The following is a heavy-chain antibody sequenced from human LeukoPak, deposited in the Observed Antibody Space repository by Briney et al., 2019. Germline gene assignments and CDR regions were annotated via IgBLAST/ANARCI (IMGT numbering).Heavy chain of an antibody. CDR3: AKLISYDFWSGYYYDC. CDR2: ISGSGGST. CDR1: GFTFSSYA. J-gene: IGHJ4*02. D-gene: IGHD3-3*01. V-gene: IGHV3-23*01. Sequence: GGSLRLSRAASGFTFSSYAMSWVRQAPGKGLEWVSAISGSGGSTYYADSVKGRFTISRDKSKNTLYLQLNSLRAEDTAVYYCAKLISYDFWSGYYYDCWGQGTLVTVSS.